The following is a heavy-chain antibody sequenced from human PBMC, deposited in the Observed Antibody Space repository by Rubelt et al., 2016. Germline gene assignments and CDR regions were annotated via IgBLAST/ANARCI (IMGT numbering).Heavy chain of an antibody. D-gene: IGHD6-19*01. J-gene: IGHJ2*01. CDR3: SRPPRIVVAGDYWYFDL. V-gene: IGHV4-34*01. CDR2: SNPSGST. CDR1: GGSLSGYY. Sequence: QVQLQQWGAGLLKPSETLSLTCAVYGGSLSGYYWSWIRQSPGKGLEWIGESNPSGSTNYNPSLKSRVIISADTSKNHFSRKLSSVTAADTAVYSCSRPPRIVVAGDYWYFDLWGRGTLVTVSS.